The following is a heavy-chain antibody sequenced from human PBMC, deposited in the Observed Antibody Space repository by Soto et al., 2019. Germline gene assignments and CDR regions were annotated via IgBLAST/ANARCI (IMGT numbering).Heavy chain of an antibody. Sequence: PSETLSLTCTVSGGSISSYYWSWIRQPPGKGLEWIGYIYYSGSTNYNPSLKSRVTISVDTSKNQFSLKLSSVTAADTAVYYCARVRITMVRGVIIDAFDIWGQGTMVTVS. V-gene: IGHV4-59*01. D-gene: IGHD3-10*01. CDR3: ARVRITMVRGVIIDAFDI. CDR2: IYYSGST. J-gene: IGHJ3*02. CDR1: GGSISSYY.